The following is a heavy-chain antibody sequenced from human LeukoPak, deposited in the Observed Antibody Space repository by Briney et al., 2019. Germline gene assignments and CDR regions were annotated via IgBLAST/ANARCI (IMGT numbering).Heavy chain of an antibody. J-gene: IGHJ4*02. CDR3: ARAEGQYCTSTTCFARQDH. CDR1: GITFSTYV. V-gene: IGHV3-30*03. D-gene: IGHD2/OR15-2a*01. Sequence: PGTSLRLSCSAAGITFSTYVMHWVRQAPGKGLEWVALISYDGSDKYCADSVKGRFTISRDNSKKTLYLQMNSLRSEDTAVYYCARAEGQYCTSTTCFARQDHWGQGALVTVAS. CDR2: ISYDGSDK.